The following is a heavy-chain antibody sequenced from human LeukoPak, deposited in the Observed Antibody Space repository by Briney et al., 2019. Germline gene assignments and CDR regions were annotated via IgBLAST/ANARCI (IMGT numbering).Heavy chain of an antibody. CDR1: GYTFTGYY. V-gene: IGHV1-2*02. CDR2: INPDSGGT. D-gene: IGHD4-23*01. J-gene: IGHJ6*02. CDR3: AREHDGGDSNYYGMDV. Sequence: ASVKLSCTASGYTFTGYYMHWVRQAPGQGLERMGWINPDSGGTNYAQKFQGRVTMTRDTSISTAYMELSRLRSDDTAVYYCAREHDGGDSNYYGMDVWGQGATVAVSS.